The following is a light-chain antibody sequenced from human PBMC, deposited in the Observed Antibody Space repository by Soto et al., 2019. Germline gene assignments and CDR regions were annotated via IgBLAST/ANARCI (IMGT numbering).Light chain of an antibody. CDR2: GAS. V-gene: IGKV3-15*01. CDR3: QQYNNWPFT. J-gene: IGKJ3*01. CDR1: QSVSSN. Sequence: EIVMTQSPATLSVSPGERATLSCRASQSVSSNLAWYQQKPGQPPRLLIYGASTRATGIPARFSISGSGTEFTLTISSLQSEDFAVYYCQQYNNWPFTFGPVTKVDI.